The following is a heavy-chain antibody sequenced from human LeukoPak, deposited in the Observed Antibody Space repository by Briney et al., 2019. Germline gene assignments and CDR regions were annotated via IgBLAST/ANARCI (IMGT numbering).Heavy chain of an antibody. V-gene: IGHV3-21*01. D-gene: IGHD2-21*01. J-gene: IGHJ3*02. CDR1: GFTFSSYS. CDR3: ARVPVAFGAFDI. Sequence: PGGSLRLSCAASGFTFSSYSMNWVRQAPGKGLEWVSSISSSSSYIYYADSVKGRFTISRDNAKNSLYLQMNGLRAEDTAVYYCARVPVAFGAFDIWGQGTVVTVSS. CDR2: ISSSSSYI.